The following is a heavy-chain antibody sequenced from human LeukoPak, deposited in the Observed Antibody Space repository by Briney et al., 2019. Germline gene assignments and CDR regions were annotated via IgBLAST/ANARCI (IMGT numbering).Heavy chain of an antibody. Sequence: SETLSLTCTVSGGSISSSSYYWGWIRQPPGKGLEWIGSIYYSGSTYYNPSLKSRVTISIDTSRNHFSLKLRSVTAADTAVYYCARATVVTPIYYYYMDVWGKGTTVIVSS. CDR2: IYYSGST. D-gene: IGHD4-23*01. CDR1: GGSISSSSYY. CDR3: ARATVVTPIYYYYMDV. J-gene: IGHJ6*03. V-gene: IGHV4-39*07.